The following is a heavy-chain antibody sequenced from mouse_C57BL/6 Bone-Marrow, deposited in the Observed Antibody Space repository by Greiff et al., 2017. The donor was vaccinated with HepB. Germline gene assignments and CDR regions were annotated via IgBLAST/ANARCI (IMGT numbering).Heavy chain of an antibody. CDR2: IYPGDGDT. J-gene: IGHJ1*03. V-gene: IGHV1-82*01. Sequence: QVQLQQSGPELVKPGASVKISCKASGYAFSSSWMNWVKQRPGKGLEWIGRIYPGDGDTNYNGKFKGKATLTADKSSSTAYMQLSSLTSEDSAVYCGARRVQWAHYWYFDVWGTGTTVTVSS. CDR3: ARRVQWAHYWYFDV. CDR1: GYAFSSSW. D-gene: IGHD5-1*01.